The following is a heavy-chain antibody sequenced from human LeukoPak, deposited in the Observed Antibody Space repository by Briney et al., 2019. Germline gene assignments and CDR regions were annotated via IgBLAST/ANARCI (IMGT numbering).Heavy chain of an antibody. V-gene: IGHV1-18*01. D-gene: IGHD4-23*01. Sequence: ASVNVSCKASGYTYTNYGISWVRQAPGQGLEWMGWISPYNGNTHYAQKFQGRVTMTTDTSTSTVYMELRSLRSDDTAVYYCAGLGYGANFIHYWGQGTLVTVSS. CDR3: AGLGYGANFIHY. J-gene: IGHJ4*02. CDR2: ISPYNGNT. CDR1: GYTYTNYG.